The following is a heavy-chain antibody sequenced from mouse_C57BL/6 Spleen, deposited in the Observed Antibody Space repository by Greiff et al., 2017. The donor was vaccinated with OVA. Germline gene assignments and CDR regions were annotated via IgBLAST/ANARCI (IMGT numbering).Heavy chain of an antibody. J-gene: IGHJ1*03. CDR2: IYPRSGNT. CDR3: AHYYGSSYLWYFDV. V-gene: IGHV1-81*01. D-gene: IGHD1-1*01. Sequence: VQGVESGAELARPGASVKLSCKASGYTFTSYGISWVKQRTGQGLEWIGEIYPRSGNTYYNEKFKGKATLTADKSSSTAYMELRSLTSEDSAVYFCAHYYGSSYLWYFDVWGTGTTVTVSS. CDR1: GYTFTSYG.